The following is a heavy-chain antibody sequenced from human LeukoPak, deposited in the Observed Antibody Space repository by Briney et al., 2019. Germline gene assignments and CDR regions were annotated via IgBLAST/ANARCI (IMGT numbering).Heavy chain of an antibody. CDR3: ARCLSTAGIDY. D-gene: IGHD2-2*01. Sequence: PSETLSLTCAVSGYSISTGRYWGWIRQPPGKGLEWIGSIYHSGSTYYNPSLKSRVTISVDTSKNHFSLTLRSVTAADTAVYYCARCLSTAGIDYWGQGTLVTVSS. CDR1: GYSISTGRY. V-gene: IGHV4-38-2*01. J-gene: IGHJ4*02. CDR2: IYHSGST.